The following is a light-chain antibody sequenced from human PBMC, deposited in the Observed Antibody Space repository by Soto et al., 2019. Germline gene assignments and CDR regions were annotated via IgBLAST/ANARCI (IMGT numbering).Light chain of an antibody. Sequence: DLQLTQSPSFLSASVGDRVTITCRASQGISSYLAWYQQKPGKAPKLLIYAASTLQSGVPSRFSGSRSGTQFTLTISSLQPEDFATYCCQQLNSYPLTFGGGTKVEIK. CDR1: QGISSY. V-gene: IGKV1-9*01. J-gene: IGKJ4*01. CDR2: AAS. CDR3: QQLNSYPLT.